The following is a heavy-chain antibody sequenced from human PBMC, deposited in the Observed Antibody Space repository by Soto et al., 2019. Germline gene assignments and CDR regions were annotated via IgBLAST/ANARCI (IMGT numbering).Heavy chain of an antibody. CDR1: GFTFSSYA. Sequence: GGSLRLSCAASGFTFSSYAMHWVRQAPGKGLEWVAVISYDGSNKYYAGSVKGRFTISRDNSKNTLYLQMNSLRAEDTAVYYCAREDEGGFRSGYYTGGYYGMDVWGQGTTVTVSS. CDR3: AREDEGGFRSGYYTGGYYGMDV. V-gene: IGHV3-30-3*01. CDR2: ISYDGSNK. D-gene: IGHD3-3*01. J-gene: IGHJ6*02.